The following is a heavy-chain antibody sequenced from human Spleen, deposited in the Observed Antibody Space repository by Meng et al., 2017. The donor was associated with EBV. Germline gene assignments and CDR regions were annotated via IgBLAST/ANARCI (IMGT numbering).Heavy chain of an antibody. CDR2: INHRGST. CDR1: GGSFPDYY. V-gene: IGHV4-34*01. J-gene: IGHJ4*02. CDR3: ARGMVAAASLDW. Sequence: QAQFKQGGAGCLKPSETLALTGAVYGGSFPDYYWSWIRQSPGKGLEWIGEINHRGSTNYKPSLKSRVTISVDTSKNQFSLNLTSVTAADTAVYYCARGMVAAASLDWWGQGTLVTVSS. D-gene: IGHD2-2*01.